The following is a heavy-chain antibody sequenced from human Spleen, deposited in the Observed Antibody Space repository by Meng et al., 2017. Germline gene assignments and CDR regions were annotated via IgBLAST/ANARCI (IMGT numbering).Heavy chain of an antibody. Sequence: GESLKISCAASGFIVSNAWVRWVRQAPGKGLEWVGRIKSKIDGATTDYAAPVKGRFFISRDDSENTFYLQLNSLKTEDTAVYYCSGHVDYWGHGTLVTVSS. CDR3: SGHVDY. CDR2: IKSKIDGATT. CDR1: GFIVSNAW. J-gene: IGHJ4*01. V-gene: IGHV3-15*01.